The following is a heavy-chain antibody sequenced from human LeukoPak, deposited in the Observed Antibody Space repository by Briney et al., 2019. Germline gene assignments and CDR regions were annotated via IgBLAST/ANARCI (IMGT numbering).Heavy chain of an antibody. D-gene: IGHD6-19*01. Sequence: GGSLRLSCAASGFTFSSYAMHWVRQAPGKGLEWEAAISYDGSNKKYADSVKGRFTISRDNSKNTLYLQMNSLRAEDTAVYYCARGVKIAVAGNIDYWGQGTLVTVSP. V-gene: IGHV3-30*04. CDR3: ARGVKIAVAGNIDY. CDR2: ISYDGSNK. J-gene: IGHJ4*02. CDR1: GFTFSSYA.